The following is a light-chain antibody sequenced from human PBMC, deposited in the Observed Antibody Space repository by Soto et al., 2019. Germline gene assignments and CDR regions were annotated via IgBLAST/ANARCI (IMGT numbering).Light chain of an antibody. Sequence: QSVLTQPPSASGSPGQSVTISCTGTSSDVGGYNFVSWYQQHPGKAPKLMIYEVSERPSGVPDRFSGYKSGNTASLTVSGLQAEDEADYYCSSYGGSNIVVVGGGTKLTVL. V-gene: IGLV2-8*01. J-gene: IGLJ2*01. CDR1: SSDVGGYNF. CDR2: EVS. CDR3: SSYGGSNIVV.